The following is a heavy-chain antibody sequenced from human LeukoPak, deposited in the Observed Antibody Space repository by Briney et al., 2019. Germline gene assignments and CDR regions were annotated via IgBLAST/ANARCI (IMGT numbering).Heavy chain of an antibody. V-gene: IGHV4-34*01. D-gene: IGHD3-22*01. CDR1: GGSFSGYY. Sequence: SETLSLTCAVYGGSFSGYYWSWIRQPPGKGLEWIGEINHSGSTNYNPSLKSRVTISVDTSKNQFSLKLSSVTAADTAVYYCARLPTYYYDSSGFKVGDNFDYWGQGTLVTVSS. CDR2: INHSGST. CDR3: ARLPTYYYDSSGFKVGDNFDY. J-gene: IGHJ4*02.